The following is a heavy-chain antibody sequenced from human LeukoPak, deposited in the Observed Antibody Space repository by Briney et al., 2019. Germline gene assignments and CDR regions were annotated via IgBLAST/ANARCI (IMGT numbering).Heavy chain of an antibody. CDR3: VRAVGGEGDY. V-gene: IGHV3-74*01. Sequence: PGGSLRLSCAASGFTFRSCWMHWVRQPPGKGLVWVSHINTDASVTRYADSVKGRFTTSRDNARNTLYLQMNSLRAEDTAIYYCVRAVGGEGDYWGQGTLVTVSS. CDR1: GFTFRSCW. CDR2: INTDASVT. D-gene: IGHD3-16*01. J-gene: IGHJ4*02.